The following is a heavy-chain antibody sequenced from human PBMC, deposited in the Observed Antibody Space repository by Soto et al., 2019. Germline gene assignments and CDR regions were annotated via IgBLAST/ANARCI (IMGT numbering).Heavy chain of an antibody. V-gene: IGHV3-23*01. D-gene: IGHD2-15*01. J-gene: IGHJ4*02. CDR3: AKGSCSGAVCYRYDS. CDR2: LSGNGDAT. Sequence: EVQLLESGGGLVQLGGSLRLSCAASAFTFSAYAMSWVRQAPGKVLEWVSILSGNGDATDYTDPVKGRVTISRDNSKNTLYLQMNSLRADDTAVYYCAKGSCSGAVCYRYDSWGQGTLVTVSS. CDR1: AFTFSAYA.